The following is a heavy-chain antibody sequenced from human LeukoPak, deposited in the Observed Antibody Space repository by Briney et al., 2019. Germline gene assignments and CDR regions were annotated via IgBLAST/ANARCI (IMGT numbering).Heavy chain of an antibody. V-gene: IGHV3-74*01. D-gene: IGHD1-1*01. CDR1: GFTFSSYW. J-gene: IGHJ3*02. Sequence: PGGSLRLSCAASGFTFSSYWMHWVRQAPGKGLVWVSRINSDGSSTSYADSVKGRFTISRDNAKNTGYLQMNSLRAEDTAVYYCATARYNWNDDAFDIWGQGTMVTVSS. CDR3: ATARYNWNDDAFDI. CDR2: INSDGSST.